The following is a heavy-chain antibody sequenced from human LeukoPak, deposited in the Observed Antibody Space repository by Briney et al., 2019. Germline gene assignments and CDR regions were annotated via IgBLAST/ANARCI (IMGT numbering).Heavy chain of an antibody. CDR1: GFTFDDYG. CDR2: INWNGGST. Sequence: GGSLRLSCAASGFTFDDYGMSWVRQAPGKGLEWVSGINWNGGSTGYADSVKGRFTISRDNSKNTLSLQMDSLSAEDTAVYYCARGPYYGSGSYAAFHIWGQGTMVTVSA. D-gene: IGHD3-10*01. V-gene: IGHV3-20*04. CDR3: ARGPYYGSGSYAAFHI. J-gene: IGHJ3*02.